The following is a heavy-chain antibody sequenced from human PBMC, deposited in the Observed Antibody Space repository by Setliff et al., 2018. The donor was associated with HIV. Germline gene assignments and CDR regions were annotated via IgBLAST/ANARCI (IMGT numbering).Heavy chain of an antibody. CDR1: GGIFSSHA. D-gene: IGHD3-10*01. V-gene: IGHV1-69*13. J-gene: IGHJ6*03. CDR3: ARETYYGSGSYLPTEYYSYYMDV. Sequence: SVKVSCKSSGGIFSSHAFSWVRQAPGQGLQWMGGIIPIVGTPNYAQKFQGRVTITADESTTTAYMELRSLRSEDTAVYYCARETYYGSGSYLPTEYYSYYMDVWGKGTTVTVSS. CDR2: IIPIVGTP.